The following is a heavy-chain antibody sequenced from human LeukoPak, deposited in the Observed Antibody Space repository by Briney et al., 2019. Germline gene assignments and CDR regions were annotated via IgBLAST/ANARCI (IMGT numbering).Heavy chain of an antibody. J-gene: IGHJ4*02. CDR2: ISGSGGGT. D-gene: IGHD2-21*02. V-gene: IGHV3-23*01. CDR1: GFTFTNYA. CDR3: AKSLVVVVTAIHS. Sequence: GGSLRLSCAASGFTFTNYAMTWVRQAPGKGLEWVSAISGSGGGTYYADSVKGRFTISRDNSKNTLYLQMNSLRAEDTAVYYCAKSLVVVVTAIHSWGQGTLVTVSS.